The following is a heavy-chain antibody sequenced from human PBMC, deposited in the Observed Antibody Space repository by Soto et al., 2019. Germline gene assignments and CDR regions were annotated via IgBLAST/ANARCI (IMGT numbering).Heavy chain of an antibody. J-gene: IGHJ5*02. D-gene: IGHD3-3*01. Sequence: ASVKVSCKXSGYTFTSYGISWVRQAPGQGLEWMGWISAYNGNTNYAQKLQGRVTMTTDTSTSTAYMELRSLRSDDTAVYYCARSYYHFWSGWFDDPWGQGTLVTVS. CDR2: ISAYNGNT. CDR3: ARSYYHFWSGWFDDP. CDR1: GYTFTSYG. V-gene: IGHV1-18*04.